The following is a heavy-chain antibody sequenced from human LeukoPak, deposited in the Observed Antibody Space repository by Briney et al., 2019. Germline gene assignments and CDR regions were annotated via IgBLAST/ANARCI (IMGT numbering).Heavy chain of an antibody. CDR1: GFTFSSYS. J-gene: IGHJ4*02. Sequence: GGSLRLSCAASGFTFSSYSMNWVRQAPGKGLEWVSYISSSSSTIYYADSVKGRFTISRDNAKNSLYLQMNSLRAEDTAMYYCARGATIFGVAHFDYWGQGTLVTVSS. CDR3: ARGATIFGVAHFDY. CDR2: ISSSSSTI. V-gene: IGHV3-48*01. D-gene: IGHD3-3*01.